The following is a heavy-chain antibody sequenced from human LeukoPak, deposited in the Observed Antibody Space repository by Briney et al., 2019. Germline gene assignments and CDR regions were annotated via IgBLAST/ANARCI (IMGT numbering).Heavy chain of an antibody. CDR1: GGSISSSSYY. V-gene: IGHV4-39*01. D-gene: IGHD3-9*01. CDR3: ARHFEWSLDY. Sequence: EPSETLSLTCTVSGGSISSSSYYWGWIRQPPGKGLAWIGSIYDSGSTYYNPSLKSRLTISVNTSKNQFSLKLSSVTAADTAVYYCARHFEWSLDYWGQGTLVTVSS. CDR2: IYDSGST. J-gene: IGHJ4*02.